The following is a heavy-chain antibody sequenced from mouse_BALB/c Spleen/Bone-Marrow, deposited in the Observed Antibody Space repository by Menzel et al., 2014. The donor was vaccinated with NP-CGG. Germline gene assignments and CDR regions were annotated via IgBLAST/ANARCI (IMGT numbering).Heavy chain of an antibody. J-gene: IGHJ4*01. CDR3: AREGPYGNYAMDY. CDR2: IWGDGST. Sequence: VKLQESGPGLVAPSQSLSIPCTVSGFSLTGYGVNWVRQPPGKGLEWLGMIWGDGSTDYNSALKSRLSISKDNSKSQVFLKMNSLQTDDTARYYCAREGPYGNYAMDYWGQGTSVTVSS. D-gene: IGHD2-10*02. V-gene: IGHV2-6-7*01. CDR1: GFSLTGYG.